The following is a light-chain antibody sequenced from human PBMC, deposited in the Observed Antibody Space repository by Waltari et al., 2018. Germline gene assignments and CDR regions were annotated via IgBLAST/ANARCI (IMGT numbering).Light chain of an antibody. CDR2: DIY. J-gene: IGLJ3*02. CDR3: CSYTGRKTWV. Sequence: QSALTQPRSVSGSPGQSVTMSCTGTSSDIGDYEYVCWYQQHPCKAPNIIIHDIYRRPSWVPDRFSASKSGNTASLTISGLQADDEADYCCCSYTGRKTWVFGGGAKVTVL. CDR1: SSDIGDYEY. V-gene: IGLV2-11*01.